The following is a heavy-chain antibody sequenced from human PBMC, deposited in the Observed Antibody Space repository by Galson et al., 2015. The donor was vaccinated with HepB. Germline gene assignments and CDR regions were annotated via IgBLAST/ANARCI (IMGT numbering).Heavy chain of an antibody. CDR1: GYTPTELS. CDR2: FDPEDGET. D-gene: IGHD6-13*01. V-gene: IGHV1-24*01. Sequence: VKVSCKVSGYTPTELSMHWVRQAPGKGLEWMGGFDPEDGETIYAQKFQGRVTMTEDTSTDTAYMELSSLRSEDTAVYYCATEGPGIAAAETGSHAFDIWGQGTMVTVSS. CDR3: ATEGPGIAAAETGSHAFDI. J-gene: IGHJ3*02.